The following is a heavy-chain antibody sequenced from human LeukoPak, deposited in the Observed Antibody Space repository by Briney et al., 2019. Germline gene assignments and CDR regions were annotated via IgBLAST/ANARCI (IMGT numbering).Heavy chain of an antibody. CDR3: AKNEASYYYGSGSYSDYYYYYYGMDV. CDR2: ISGSGGST. CDR1: GFTFSSYA. J-gene: IGHJ6*02. Sequence: GGSLRLSCAASGFTFSSYAMSWVRQAPGKGLEWVSAISGSGGSTYYADSVKGRFTISRDNSKNTLYLQMNSLSAEDTAVYYCAKNEASYYYGSGSYSDYYYYYYGMDVWGQGTTVTVSS. D-gene: IGHD3-10*01. V-gene: IGHV3-23*01.